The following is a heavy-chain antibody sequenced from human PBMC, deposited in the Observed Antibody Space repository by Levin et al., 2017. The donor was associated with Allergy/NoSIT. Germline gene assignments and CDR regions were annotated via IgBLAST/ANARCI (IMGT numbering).Heavy chain of an antibody. Sequence: GESLKISCAASGFTFSSYWMHWVRQAPGKGLVWVSRINSDGSSTSYADSVKGRFTISRDNAKNTLYLQMNSLRAEDTAVYYCARGLKRAAGTYDPWGQGTLVTVSS. D-gene: IGHD6-13*01. CDR2: INSDGSST. CDR1: GFTFSSYW. V-gene: IGHV3-74*01. CDR3: ARGLKRAAGTYDP. J-gene: IGHJ5*02.